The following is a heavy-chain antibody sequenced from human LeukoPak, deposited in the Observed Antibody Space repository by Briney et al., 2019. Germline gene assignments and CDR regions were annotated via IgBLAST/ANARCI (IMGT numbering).Heavy chain of an antibody. CDR3: ARADSSTWYSLNLI. V-gene: IGHV3-53*01. J-gene: IGHJ3*02. Sequence: GGSLRLSCAGSGFTVSTNYMNWVRQAPGKGLEWVSVIYSGGSTYYADSVKGRFTFSRDNSKNTLYLQMNSLRAEDTAVYYCARADSSTWYSLNLIWGQGTMVTVSS. CDR2: IYSGGST. D-gene: IGHD6-13*01. CDR1: GFTVSTNY.